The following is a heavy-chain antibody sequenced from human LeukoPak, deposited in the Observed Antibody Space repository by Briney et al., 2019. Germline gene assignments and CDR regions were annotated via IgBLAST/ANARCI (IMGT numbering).Heavy chain of an antibody. CDR1: GFTFSSYW. CDR2: IKQDGSEK. D-gene: IGHD3-3*01. Sequence: GSLRLSCAASGFTFSSYWMSWVRQAPGKGLEWVANIKQDGSEKYYVDSVKGRFTASRDNAKNSLYLQMKSLRAEDTAVYYCARVFNFWSGYYRDSWGQGTLVTVS. J-gene: IGHJ4*02. V-gene: IGHV3-7*04. CDR3: ARVFNFWSGYYRDS.